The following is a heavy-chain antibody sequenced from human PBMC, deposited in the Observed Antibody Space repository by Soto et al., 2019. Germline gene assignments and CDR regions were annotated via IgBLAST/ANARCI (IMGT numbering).Heavy chain of an antibody. CDR2: IYHSGST. CDR1: GGSISSNNYF. D-gene: IGHD2-15*01. V-gene: IGHV4-30-2*01. J-gene: IGHJ4*02. Sequence: PSETLSLTCAVSGGSISSNNYFWSWIRQPPGKGLEWIGYIYHSGSTYHNPSLKSRVTISVDRSKNQFSLKLSSVTAADTAVYYCARGQVVAAQHWGQGTLVTVSS. CDR3: ARGQVVAAQH.